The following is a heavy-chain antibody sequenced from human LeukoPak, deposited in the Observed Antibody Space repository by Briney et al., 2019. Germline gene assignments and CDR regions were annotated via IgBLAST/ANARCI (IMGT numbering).Heavy chain of an antibody. CDR3: ARPRDYSSSGAFDI. V-gene: IGHV5-51*01. CDR2: IYPGDSDT. J-gene: IGHJ3*02. D-gene: IGHD4-11*01. CDR1: GYTFVDYW. Sequence: GESLKISCRGSGYTFVDYWSGWVRQMPGKGLEWMGIIYPGDSDTGYSPSFQGQVTISADKSINTAYLQWSSLKASDTAIFYCARPRDYSSSGAFDIWGQGTMVTVSS.